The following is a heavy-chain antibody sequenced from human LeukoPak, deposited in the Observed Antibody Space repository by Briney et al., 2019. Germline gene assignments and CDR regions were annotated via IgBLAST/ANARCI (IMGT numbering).Heavy chain of an antibody. CDR1: GGSISSSSYY. J-gene: IGHJ5*02. Sequence: SETLSLTCTVSGGSISSSSYYWGWIRQPPGKGLEWIGRIYYSGSTYYNPSLKSRVTISVDTSKNQFSLKLSSVTAADTAVYYCARVRYGSGSFSWFDPWGQGTLVTVSS. CDR3: ARVRYGSGSFSWFDP. V-gene: IGHV4-39*07. D-gene: IGHD3-10*01. CDR2: IYYSGST.